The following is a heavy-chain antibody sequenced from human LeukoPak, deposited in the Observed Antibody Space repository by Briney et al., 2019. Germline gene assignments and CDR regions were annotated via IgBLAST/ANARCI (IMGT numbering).Heavy chain of an antibody. Sequence: GGSLILSCVASGFTFSNYAMTWVRQAPGKGLEFVSSTSDIGTSTYYGDSVEGRFTISRDNSKNTLYLQMSSLRAEDTALYYCARPRREGWTILFHAFDIWGQGTMVTVSS. D-gene: IGHD2-21*01. V-gene: IGHV3-23*01. CDR1: GFTFSNYA. CDR2: TSDIGTST. CDR3: ARPRREGWTILFHAFDI. J-gene: IGHJ3*02.